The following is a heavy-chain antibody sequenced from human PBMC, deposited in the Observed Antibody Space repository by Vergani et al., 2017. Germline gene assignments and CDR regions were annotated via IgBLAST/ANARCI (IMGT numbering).Heavy chain of an antibody. J-gene: IGHJ3*02. CDR1: GGSFSGYY. V-gene: IGHV4-34*01. D-gene: IGHD3-22*01. CDR3: ARAGDSSGYLDAFDI. CDR2: INHSGST. Sequence: QVQLQQWGAGLLKPSETLSLTCAVYGGSFSGYYWSWIRQPPGKGLEWIGEINHSGSTNYNPSLKSRVTISVDTSKHQFSLKLSSVTAADTAVYYCARAGDSSGYLDAFDIWGQGTMVTVSS.